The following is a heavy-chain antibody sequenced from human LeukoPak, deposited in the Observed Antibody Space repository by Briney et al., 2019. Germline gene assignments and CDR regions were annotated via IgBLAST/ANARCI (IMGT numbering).Heavy chain of an antibody. CDR2: IIPIFGTA. V-gene: IGHV1-69*05. Sequence: SVKVSCKASGGTFSSYAISWARQAPGQGLEWMGRIIPIFGTANYAQTFQGRVMITTDESTSTAYMELSSLRSEDTAVYYCAREEYYDFWSGYPHLAYWGQGTLVTVSS. CDR1: GGTFSSYA. CDR3: AREEYYDFWSGYPHLAY. J-gene: IGHJ4*02. D-gene: IGHD3-3*01.